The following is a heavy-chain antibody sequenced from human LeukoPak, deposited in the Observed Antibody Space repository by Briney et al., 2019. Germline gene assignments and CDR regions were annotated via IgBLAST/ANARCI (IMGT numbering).Heavy chain of an antibody. CDR1: GYTFTGYY. CDR3: ARESYSITVKYYFDY. Sequence: ASVTVSCKASGYTFTGYYMHWVRQAPGQGLEWMGWINPNSGGTNYAQTFQGRVTMTRDTSISTAYMELSRLRSDDTAVYYCARESYSITVKYYFDYWGQGTLVTVSS. J-gene: IGHJ4*02. D-gene: IGHD3-3*01. V-gene: IGHV1-2*02. CDR2: INPNSGGT.